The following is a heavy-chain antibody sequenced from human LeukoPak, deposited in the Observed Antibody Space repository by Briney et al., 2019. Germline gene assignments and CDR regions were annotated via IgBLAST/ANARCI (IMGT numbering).Heavy chain of an antibody. CDR2: ISSSSSYT. CDR1: GFTFSDYY. CDR3: ARDRLKDAAAGTSFLFVY. V-gene: IGHV3-11*06. Sequence: GGSLRLSYAASGFTFSDYYMSWIRQAPGKGLEWVSYISSSSSYTNYADSVKGRFTISRDNAKNSLYLQMNSLRAEDTAVYYCARDRLKDAAAGTSFLFVYWGQGTLVTVSS. J-gene: IGHJ4*02. D-gene: IGHD6-13*01.